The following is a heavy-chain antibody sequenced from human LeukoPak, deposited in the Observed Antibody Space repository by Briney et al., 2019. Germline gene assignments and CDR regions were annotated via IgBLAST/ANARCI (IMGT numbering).Heavy chain of an antibody. D-gene: IGHD6-13*01. CDR1: GYTFTSYY. J-gene: IGHJ4*02. V-gene: IGHV1-46*01. Sequence: GASVKVSCKASGYTFTSYYMHWVRQAPGQGFEWMGVINPSGTSTRYAQRFQGRVTMTRNTTTSTDYMELSSLRSEDSAVYYCARDNSNWSIDYWGQGTLVTVSS. CDR2: INPSGTST. CDR3: ARDNSNWSIDY.